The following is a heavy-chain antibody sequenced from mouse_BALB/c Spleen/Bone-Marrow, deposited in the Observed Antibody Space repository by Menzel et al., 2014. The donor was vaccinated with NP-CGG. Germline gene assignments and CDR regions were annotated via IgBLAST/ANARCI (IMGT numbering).Heavy chain of an antibody. CDR2: IDLSDSYT. J-gene: IGHJ1*01. V-gene: IGHV1-69*02. Sequence: QVQLQQSGAELVKPGASVKLSCKASGYTFTSYWMHWVKQRPGQGLEWIGEIDLSDSYTNYNQKFKGKATLTVDKSSSTAYMQQSSLKCEDSAVWCGTGGVSSYNGYWYFDVWGAGTTVTVS. D-gene: IGHD1-1*01. CDR3: TGGVSSYNGYWYFDV. CDR1: GYTFTSYW.